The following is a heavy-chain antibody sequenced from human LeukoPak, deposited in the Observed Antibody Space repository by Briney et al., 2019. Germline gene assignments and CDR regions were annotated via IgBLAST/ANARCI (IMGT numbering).Heavy chain of an antibody. CDR3: AKLTST. D-gene: IGHD4/OR15-4a*01. J-gene: IGHJ5*02. CDR1: GFTFNTYA. V-gene: IGHV3-23*01. CDR2: MSGSGGTT. Sequence: GGSLRLSCAASGFTFNTYAMSWVRQAPGEGLEWVSTMSGSGGTTYYADSVKGRFTISRDNSKNMLYLQMNSLTAEDTAVYYCAKLTSTWGQGTLVTVS.